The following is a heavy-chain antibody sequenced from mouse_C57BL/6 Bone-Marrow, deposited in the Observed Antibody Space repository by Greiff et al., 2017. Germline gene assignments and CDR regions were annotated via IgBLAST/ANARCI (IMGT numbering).Heavy chain of an antibody. CDR3: ARGNDDYDEDWYFDV. D-gene: IGHD2-4*01. Sequence: QVQLQQPGAELVMPGASVKLSCKASGYTFTSYWMHWVKQRPGQGLEWIGEIDPSDSYTNYNQKFKGKSTLTVDKSSSTAYMQLSSLTSEDSAVYYCARGNDDYDEDWYFDVWGTGTTVTVSS. CDR2: IDPSDSYT. CDR1: GYTFTSYW. V-gene: IGHV1-69*01. J-gene: IGHJ1*03.